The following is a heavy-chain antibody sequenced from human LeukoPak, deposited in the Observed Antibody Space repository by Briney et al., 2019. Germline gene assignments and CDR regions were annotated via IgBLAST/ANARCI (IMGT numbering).Heavy chain of an antibody. CDR1: GFTFSGYW. CDR2: IKQDGIDK. D-gene: IGHD2-15*01. Sequence: GGSLRLSCVASGFTFSGYWMTWVRQAPGKGLEWVANIKQDGIDKNYVDSVKGRFTISRDNAKNSLYLQMDSLRDEDTAVYHWARGGGDYWGQGTLVTVTS. J-gene: IGHJ4*02. CDR3: ARGGGDY. V-gene: IGHV3-7*01.